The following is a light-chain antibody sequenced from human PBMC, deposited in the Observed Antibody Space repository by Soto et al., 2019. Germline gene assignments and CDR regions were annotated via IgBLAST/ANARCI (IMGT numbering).Light chain of an antibody. CDR1: QSVNNF. V-gene: IGKV3-11*01. CDR2: EAS. Sequence: EVVLTQSPATLSLSPGDRATLSSRASQSVNNFLAWYQQKPGQTPRLLIYEASKCATSIPGRFSGSGSGTDFTLTISSLEPEDFAVYYCQQYNNWPLAFGGGTKVDI. J-gene: IGKJ4*01. CDR3: QQYNNWPLA.